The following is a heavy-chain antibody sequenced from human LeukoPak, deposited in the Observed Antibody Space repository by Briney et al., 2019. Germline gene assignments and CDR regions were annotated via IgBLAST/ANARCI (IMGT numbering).Heavy chain of an antibody. CDR2: ITHSGST. CDR3: ARRQIGSSGWYA. D-gene: IGHD6-19*01. CDR1: GGSFSGYY. V-gene: IGHV4-34*01. Sequence: SETLSLTCAVYGGSFSGYYWSWIRQPPEKGLEWIGEITHSGSTNYNPSLKSRVTISVDTSKNQFSLKLSSVTAADTAVYYCARRQIGSSGWYAWGQGTLVTVSS. J-gene: IGHJ5*02.